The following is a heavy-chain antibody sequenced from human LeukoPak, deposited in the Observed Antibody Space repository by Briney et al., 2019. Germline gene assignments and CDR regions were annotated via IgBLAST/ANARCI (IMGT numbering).Heavy chain of an antibody. Sequence: GGSLRLSCAASGFTFSSYAMSWVRQAPGKGLEWVSAISGSGGSTYYADSVKSRFTISRDNSKNTLYLQMNSLRAEDTAVYYCAKSPWDTAMADPFDYWGQGTLVTVSS. D-gene: IGHD5-18*01. CDR3: AKSPWDTAMADPFDY. J-gene: IGHJ4*02. CDR2: ISGSGGST. V-gene: IGHV3-23*01. CDR1: GFTFSSYA.